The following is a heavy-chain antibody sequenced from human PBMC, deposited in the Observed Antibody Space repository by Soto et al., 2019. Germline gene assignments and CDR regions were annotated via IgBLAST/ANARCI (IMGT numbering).Heavy chain of an antibody. J-gene: IGHJ6*02. CDR1: GGTFSSYA. Sequence: ASVKVSCKASGGTFSSYAISWVRQAPGQGLEWMGGIIPIFGTANYAQKFQGRVTITADESMSTAYMELSSLRSEDTAVYYCARGPSYYDSSGYYVYGMDVWGQGTTVTVSS. CDR2: IIPIFGTA. V-gene: IGHV1-69*13. D-gene: IGHD3-22*01. CDR3: ARGPSYYDSSGYYVYGMDV.